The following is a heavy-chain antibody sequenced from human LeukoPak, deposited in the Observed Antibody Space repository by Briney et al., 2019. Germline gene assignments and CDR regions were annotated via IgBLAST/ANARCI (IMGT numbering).Heavy chain of an antibody. CDR2: IYTSGST. V-gene: IGHV4-4*07. J-gene: IGHJ3*02. CDR1: GGSISSYY. CDR3: ARSLDLAGAFDI. D-gene: IGHD3/OR15-3a*01. Sequence: PSETLSLTCTVSGGSISSYYWSCIRQPARKGLEWIGRIYTSGSTNYNPSLKSRVTMSVDTSKNQFSLKLSSVTAADTAVYYCARSLDLAGAFDIWGQGTMVTVSS.